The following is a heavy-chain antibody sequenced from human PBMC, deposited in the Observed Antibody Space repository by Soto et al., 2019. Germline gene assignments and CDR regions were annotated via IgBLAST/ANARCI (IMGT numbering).Heavy chain of an antibody. CDR2: IYYSGTT. Sequence: SETLSLTCTVSGGSISGGDFYWGWIRQHPGKGLEWIGNIYYSGTTYYNPSLKSRLTMSVDTTSNQFSLKLTSVTAADTAVFYCARARRYSSSWFWSDPWGQGTLVTVSS. J-gene: IGHJ5*02. CDR1: GGSISGGDFY. D-gene: IGHD6-13*01. CDR3: ARARRYSSSWFWSDP. V-gene: IGHV4-31*03.